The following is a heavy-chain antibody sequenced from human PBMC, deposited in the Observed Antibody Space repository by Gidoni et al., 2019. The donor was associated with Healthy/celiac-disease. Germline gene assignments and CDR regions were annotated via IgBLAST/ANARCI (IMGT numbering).Heavy chain of an antibody. CDR2: INHSGST. J-gene: IGHJ2*01. Sequence: QVQLQQWGAGLLKPSETLSLTCAVYGGSFSGYYWSWIRQPPGKGLEWIGEINHSGSTNYNPSLKSRVTISVDTSKNQFSLKLSSVTAADTAVYYCARGWVENDYGDSQYWYFDLWGRGTLVTVSS. CDR1: GGSFSGYY. CDR3: ARGWVENDYGDSQYWYFDL. V-gene: IGHV4-34*01. D-gene: IGHD4-17*01.